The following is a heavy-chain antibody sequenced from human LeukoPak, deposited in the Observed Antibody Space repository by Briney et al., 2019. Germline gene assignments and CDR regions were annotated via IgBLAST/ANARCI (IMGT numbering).Heavy chain of an antibody. J-gene: IGHJ3*02. CDR3: ARALGDIVVVVAAGGHAFDI. CDR2: ISAYNGNT. Sequence: ASVKVSCKASGYTFTSYGISWVRQAPGQGLEWMGWISAYNGNTNYAQKLQGRVTMTTDTPTSTAYMELRSLRSDDTAVYYCARALGDIVVVVAAGGHAFDIWGQGTMVTVSS. D-gene: IGHD2-15*01. CDR1: GYTFTSYG. V-gene: IGHV1-18*01.